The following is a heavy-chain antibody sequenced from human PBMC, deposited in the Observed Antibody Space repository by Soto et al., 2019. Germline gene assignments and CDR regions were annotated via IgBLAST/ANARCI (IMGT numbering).Heavy chain of an antibody. D-gene: IGHD2-15*01. V-gene: IGHV1-69*01. Sequence: QVQLVQSGAEVKKPGSSVKVSCKASGGTFSSYAISWVRQAPGQGLEWMGGIIPIFGTANSAQKFQGRVTITADESTSTAYMELRSLRSEDTAVYYCARSGSWQLTTPWFDPWGQGTLVTVSS. CDR1: GGTFSSYA. CDR2: IIPIFGTA. CDR3: ARSGSWQLTTPWFDP. J-gene: IGHJ5*02.